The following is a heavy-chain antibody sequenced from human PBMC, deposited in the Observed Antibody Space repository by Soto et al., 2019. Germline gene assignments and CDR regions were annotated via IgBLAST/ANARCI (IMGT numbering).Heavy chain of an antibody. D-gene: IGHD3-3*01. V-gene: IGHV4-59*01. J-gene: IGHJ6*02. CDR3: ARDSGPGDYDFWSGSYYYYGMDV. CDR2: IYYSGST. Sequence: SETLSLTCTVSGGSISSYYWSWIRQPPGKGLEWIGYIYYSGSTNYNPSLKSRVTISVDTSKNQFSLKLSSVTAADTAVYYCARDSGPGDYDFWSGSYYYYGMDVWGQGTTVTVSS. CDR1: GGSISSYY.